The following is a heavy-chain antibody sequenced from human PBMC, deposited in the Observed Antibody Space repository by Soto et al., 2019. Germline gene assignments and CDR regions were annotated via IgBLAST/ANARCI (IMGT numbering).Heavy chain of an antibody. D-gene: IGHD3-10*01. CDR1: GGSISSYY. CDR3: ARHVGSGDYYYYYYMDV. Sequence: PSETLSLTCTVSGGSISSYYWSWIRQPPGKGLEWIGYIYYSGSTNYNPSLKSRVTISVDTSKNQFSLKLSSVTAADTAVYYCARHVGSGDYYYYYYMDVWGKGTTVTVSS. J-gene: IGHJ6*03. CDR2: IYYSGST. V-gene: IGHV4-59*08.